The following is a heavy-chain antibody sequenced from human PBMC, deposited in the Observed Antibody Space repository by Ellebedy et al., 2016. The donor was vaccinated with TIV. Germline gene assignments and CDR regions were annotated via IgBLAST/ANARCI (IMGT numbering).Heavy chain of an antibody. CDR3: ATATMHHYDMDV. J-gene: IGHJ6*02. D-gene: IGHD5-12*01. Sequence: PGGPLRLSCPAPGFTFNKYWLHWVRQGPGKGLMWVSRINADGSTTNYADSVKGRFTISRDNAKNTLYLQMNSLRAEDTAVYFCATATMHHYDMDVWGQGTTVTVSS. CDR2: INADGSTT. CDR1: GFTFNKYW. V-gene: IGHV3-74*01.